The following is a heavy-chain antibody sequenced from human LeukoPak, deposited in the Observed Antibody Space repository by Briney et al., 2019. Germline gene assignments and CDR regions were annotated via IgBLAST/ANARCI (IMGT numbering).Heavy chain of an antibody. CDR3: ARTHITIFYYYYMDV. CDR2: MNPNSGNT. V-gene: IGHV1-8*02. J-gene: IGHJ6*03. Sequence: GASVKVSCKASGYTFTSYDINWVRQATGQGLEWMGWMNPNSGNTGYAQKFQGRVTMTRNTSISTAYMELRSLRSEDTAVYYCARTHITIFYYYYMDVWGKGTTVTISS. CDR1: GYTFTSYD. D-gene: IGHD3-9*01.